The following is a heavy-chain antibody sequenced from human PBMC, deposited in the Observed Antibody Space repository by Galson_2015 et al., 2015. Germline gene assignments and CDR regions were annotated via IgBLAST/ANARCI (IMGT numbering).Heavy chain of an antibody. CDR3: ARDSAAAGTSHYYGMDV. CDR1: GGTFSSYA. Sequence: SVKVSCKASGGTFSSYAISWVRQAPGQGLEWMGGIIPIFGTANYAQKFQGRVTITADESTSTAYMELSSLRSEDTAVYYCARDSAAAGTSHYYGMDVRGQGTTVTVSS. J-gene: IGHJ6*02. CDR2: IIPIFGTA. D-gene: IGHD6-13*01. V-gene: IGHV1-69*13.